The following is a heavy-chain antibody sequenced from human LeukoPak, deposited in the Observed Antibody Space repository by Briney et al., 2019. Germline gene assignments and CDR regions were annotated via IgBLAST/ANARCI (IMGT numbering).Heavy chain of an antibody. V-gene: IGHV5-51*01. D-gene: IGHD5-18*01. CDR3: ARPIAGYSYGTLDNWFDP. J-gene: IGHJ5*02. CDR2: IYPGDSDT. CDR1: GYSFTSYW. Sequence: GESLKISCKGSGYSFTSYWIGWVRQMPGKGLEWMGIIYPGDSDTRYSPSFQGQVTISADKSINTAYLQWSSLKASDTAMYYCARPIAGYSYGTLDNWFDPWGQGTLVTVSS.